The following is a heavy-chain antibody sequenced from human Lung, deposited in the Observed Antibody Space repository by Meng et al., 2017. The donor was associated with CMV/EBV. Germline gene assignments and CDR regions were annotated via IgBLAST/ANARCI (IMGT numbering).Heavy chain of an antibody. CDR3: AKNGQGTSGWFYFDL. CDR1: GFTFSNYD. CDR2: IRYDGSNK. J-gene: IGHJ4*02. Sequence: GGAXRLXXAASGFTFSNYDMHWVRQAPGKGLEWVAIIRYDGSNKYNTDSVKGRFTISRDNSKNTLSLQMNSLGAEDTAVYYCAKNGQGTSGWFYFDLWGQGTLVTVSS. V-gene: IGHV3-30*02. D-gene: IGHD6-19*01.